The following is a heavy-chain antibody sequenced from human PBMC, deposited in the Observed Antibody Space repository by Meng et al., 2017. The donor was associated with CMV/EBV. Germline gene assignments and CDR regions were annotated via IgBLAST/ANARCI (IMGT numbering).Heavy chain of an antibody. Sequence: GGSLRLSCAASGFTVSSNYMSWVRQAPGKGLEWVSVIYSGGSTYYADSVKGRFTISRDNSKNTLYLQMNSLRAEDTAVHYCARSRTPRGKGAEMDVWGQGTTVTVSS. CDR2: IYSGGST. D-gene: IGHD1-26*01. V-gene: IGHV3-53*01. J-gene: IGHJ6*02. CDR1: GFTVSSNY. CDR3: ARSRTPRGKGAEMDV.